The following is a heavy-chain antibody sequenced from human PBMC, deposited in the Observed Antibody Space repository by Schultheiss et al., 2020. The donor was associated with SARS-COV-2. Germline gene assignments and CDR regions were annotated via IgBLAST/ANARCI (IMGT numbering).Heavy chain of an antibody. CDR3: ASSGSDYGDYVHDI. CDR1: GYTFTGYY. D-gene: IGHD4-17*01. CDR2: INAGNGNT. J-gene: IGHJ3*02. V-gene: IGHV1-3*01. Sequence: ASVKVSCKASGYTFTGYYMHWVRQAPGQRLEWMGWINAGNGNTKYSQKFQGRVTITRDTSASTAYMELSSLRSEDTAVYYCASSGSDYGDYVHDIWGQGTMVTVSS.